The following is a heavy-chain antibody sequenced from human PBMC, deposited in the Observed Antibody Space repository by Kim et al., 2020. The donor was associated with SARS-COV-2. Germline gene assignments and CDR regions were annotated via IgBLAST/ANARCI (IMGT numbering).Heavy chain of an antibody. Sequence: SVKGRFTISRDNSKNTLYLQMNSLRAEDTAVYYCAKGGYDSSGYTDWFDPWGQGTLVTVSS. D-gene: IGHD3-22*01. J-gene: IGHJ5*02. V-gene: IGHV3-23*01. CDR3: AKGGYDSSGYTDWFDP.